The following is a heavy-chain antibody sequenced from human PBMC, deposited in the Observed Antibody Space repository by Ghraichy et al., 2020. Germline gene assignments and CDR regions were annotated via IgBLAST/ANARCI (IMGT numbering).Heavy chain of an antibody. D-gene: IGHD1-26*01. CDR2: IWYDGSNK. V-gene: IGHV3-33*01. Sequence: GGSLRLSCAASGFTFSSYGMHWVRQAPGKGLEWVAVIWYDGSNKNYADSVKGRFTISRDNSKNTLYLQMNSLRAEDTAVYYCARELSGRSGSYDYWGQGTLVTVSS. CDR1: GFTFSSYG. J-gene: IGHJ4*02. CDR3: ARELSGRSGSYDY.